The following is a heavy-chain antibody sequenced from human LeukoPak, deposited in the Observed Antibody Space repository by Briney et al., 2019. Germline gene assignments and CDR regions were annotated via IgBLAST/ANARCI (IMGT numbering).Heavy chain of an antibody. Sequence: PSETLSLTCTVSGGSISNYYWSWIRQPPGKGLEWIGRIYTSGSTNYNPSLKSRVTMSVDTSKNQFSLKLSSVTAADTAVYYCARVLVPRYFDWPPQYYFDYWGQGTLVTVSS. CDR2: IYTSGST. CDR3: ARVLVPRYFDWPPQYYFDY. D-gene: IGHD3-9*01. J-gene: IGHJ4*02. V-gene: IGHV4-4*07. CDR1: GGSISNYY.